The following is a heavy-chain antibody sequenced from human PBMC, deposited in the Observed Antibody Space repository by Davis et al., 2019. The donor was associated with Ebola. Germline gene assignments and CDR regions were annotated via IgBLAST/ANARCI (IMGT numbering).Heavy chain of an antibody. J-gene: IGHJ4*02. CDR1: GFTFDFYA. V-gene: IGHV3-23*01. CDR2: TTLSGGST. Sequence: GESLKISCAASGFTFDFYALSWVRQAPGKGLEWVSGTTLSGGSTYYADSVKGRFTISRDNSRNTLYLQMNSLRAEDTAVYYCAKAKVVVAANYFDYWGQGTLVTVSS. CDR3: AKAKVVVAANYFDY. D-gene: IGHD2-15*01.